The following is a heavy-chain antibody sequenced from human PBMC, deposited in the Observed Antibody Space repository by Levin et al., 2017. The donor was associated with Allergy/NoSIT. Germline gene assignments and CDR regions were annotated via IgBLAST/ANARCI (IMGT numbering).Heavy chain of an antibody. CDR3: ARERVWGRQALDY. CDR2: INHSGST. D-gene: IGHD3-16*01. Sequence: SQTLSLTCAVYGGSFSGYYWSWIRQPPGKGLEWIGEINHSGSTNYNPSLKSRVTISVDTSKNQFSLKLSSVTAADTAVYYCARERVWGRQALDYWGQGTLVTVSS. V-gene: IGHV4-34*01. CDR1: GGSFSGYY. J-gene: IGHJ4*02.